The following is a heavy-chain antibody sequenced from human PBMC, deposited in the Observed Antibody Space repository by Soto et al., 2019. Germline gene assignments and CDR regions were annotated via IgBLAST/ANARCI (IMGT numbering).Heavy chain of an antibody. Sequence: ASVKVSCKASGYTFTNYGISWVRQAPGQRLEWMGWIKPADGNTVYSQNFRDRFTVTMDTSATTVYMNLNSLTSEDTAVYYCAKTQGSANFHYWGQGTLVTVSS. V-gene: IGHV1-3*01. J-gene: IGHJ4*02. CDR2: IKPADGNT. CDR3: AKTQGSANFHY. CDR1: GYTFTNYG.